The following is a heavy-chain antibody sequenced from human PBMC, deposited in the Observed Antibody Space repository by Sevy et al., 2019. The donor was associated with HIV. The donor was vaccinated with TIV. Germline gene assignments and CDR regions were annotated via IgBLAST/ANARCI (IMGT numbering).Heavy chain of an antibody. CDR3: ARVSGYDFWSGYFDVYYYGMDV. V-gene: IGHV7-4-1*02. Sequence: ASVKVSYKASGYTFTSYAMNWVRQAPGQGLEWMGWINTNTGNPTYAQGFTGRFVFSLDTSVSTAYLQISSLKAEDTAVYYCARVSGYDFWSGYFDVYYYGMDVWGQGTTVTVSS. CDR1: GYTFTSYA. CDR2: INTNTGNP. D-gene: IGHD3-3*01. J-gene: IGHJ6*02.